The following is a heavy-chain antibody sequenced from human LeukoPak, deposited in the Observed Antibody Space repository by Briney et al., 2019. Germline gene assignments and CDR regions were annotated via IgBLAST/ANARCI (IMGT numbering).Heavy chain of an antibody. D-gene: IGHD2-2*01. V-gene: IGHV4-38-2*01. CDR1: RYSITIGNY. CDR2: IFHGGRT. J-gene: IGHJ6*03. Sequence: PESLSHTCALSRYSITIGNYWAWIRQPPGKGLEWIGSIFHGGRTYYNPSLKSRVTISVDTSKHQYSLKLSSVTAADTAVYYCARGPQGYCSSTSCVEHYYYMDVWGKGTTVTVSS. CDR3: ARGPQGYCSSTSCVEHYYYMDV.